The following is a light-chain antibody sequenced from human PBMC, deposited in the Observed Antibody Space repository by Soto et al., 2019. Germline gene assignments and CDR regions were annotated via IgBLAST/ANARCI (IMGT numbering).Light chain of an antibody. J-gene: IGKJ5*01. CDR2: KAS. CDR1: QSISSW. Sequence: DIQMTQSPSTLSASVGDRVTITCRASQSISSWLAWYQQKPGKAPKLLIYKASSLESGVPSRFSGSGSGTEFTLTISSLQPDDFATYFCQQYNIYPTFGQGTRLGIK. CDR3: QQYNIYPT. V-gene: IGKV1-5*03.